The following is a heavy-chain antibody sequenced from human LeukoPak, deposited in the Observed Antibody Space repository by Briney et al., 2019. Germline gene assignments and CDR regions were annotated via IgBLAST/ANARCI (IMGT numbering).Heavy chain of an antibody. J-gene: IGHJ4*02. Sequence: PSETLSLTCTVSGGSISGYYWSWIRQPPGKALEWIGYIDYSGTASNNPSLKNRVAISKDMSKNQFSLKLSSVTAADTAVYYCARGPSLRLGESSLYRDFDYWGLGTLVTVSS. CDR2: IDYSGTA. CDR3: ARGPSLRLGESSLYRDFDY. CDR1: GGSISGYY. D-gene: IGHD3-16*02. V-gene: IGHV4-59*01.